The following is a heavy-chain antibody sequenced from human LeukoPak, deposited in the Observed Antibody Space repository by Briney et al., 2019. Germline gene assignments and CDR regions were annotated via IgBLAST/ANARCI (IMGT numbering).Heavy chain of an antibody. CDR3: AKPIKTRRDGYNDY. D-gene: IGHD5-24*01. V-gene: IGHV3-23*01. J-gene: IGHJ4*02. CDR1: GFTFRRYD. Sequence: AGGSLRLSCAASGFTFRRYDMSWVRQAPGKGVEWVSAISGSGGSTYYADSVKGRFTISRDNSKNTLYLQMNSLRAEDTAVYYCAKPIKTRRDGYNDYWGQGTLVTVSS. CDR2: ISGSGGST.